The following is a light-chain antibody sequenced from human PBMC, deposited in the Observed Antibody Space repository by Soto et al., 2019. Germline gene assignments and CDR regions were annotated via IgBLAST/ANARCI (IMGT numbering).Light chain of an antibody. J-gene: IGKJ3*01. Sequence: DIQMTQSPTSLSASVGDRVTITCRASQDIRNFVAWYQQKPGKAPKLLIYAASTLQSGVPSRFSGSGSGTDFTLTINSLQPEDVATYSCQKYSSVPVFGPGIKVESK. V-gene: IGKV1-27*01. CDR1: QDIRNF. CDR2: AAS. CDR3: QKYSSVPV.